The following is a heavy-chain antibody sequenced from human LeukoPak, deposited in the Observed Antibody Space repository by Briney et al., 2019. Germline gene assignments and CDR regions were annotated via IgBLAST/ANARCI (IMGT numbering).Heavy chain of an antibody. CDR3: ARGALSFYGAGSFQY. Sequence: GGSLRLSCAASGFTFSSYAMSWVRQAPGKGLEWVSAISGSGGSTYYADPVKGRFTIARDNAKNTLYVQMNSLRAEDTAVYYCARGALSFYGAGSFQYWGQGSLVTVSS. D-gene: IGHD3-10*01. V-gene: IGHV3-23*01. CDR1: GFTFSSYA. J-gene: IGHJ4*02. CDR2: ISGSGGST.